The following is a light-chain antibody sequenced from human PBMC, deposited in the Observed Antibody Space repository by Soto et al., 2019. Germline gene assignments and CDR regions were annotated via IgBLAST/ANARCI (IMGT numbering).Light chain of an antibody. CDR1: SSDVGGYNY. CDR3: SSYAGSNNF. J-gene: IGLJ2*01. CDR2: EVT. V-gene: IGLV2-8*01. Sequence: QSALTQPPSASGSPGQSVTISCTGTSSDVGGYNYVSWYQQHPGKAPKLMIYEVTKRPSGVPDRFSGSKSGNTASLTVSGLQADDEADYYCSSYAGSNNFFGGGTTLTVL.